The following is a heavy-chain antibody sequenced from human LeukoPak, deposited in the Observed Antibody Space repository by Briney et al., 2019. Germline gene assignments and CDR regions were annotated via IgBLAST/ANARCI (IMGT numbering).Heavy chain of an antibody. J-gene: IGHJ4*02. CDR2: IYPSDSDT. Sequence: GESLKISCKGSGYSFTNYWIGWVRQMPGKGLEWVGSIYPSDSDTRYSPSFQGQVTISVDKSISAAYLQWGSLKASDTAMFYCARRYCSGGSCNFDYWGQGTLVTVSS. CDR3: ARRYCSGGSCNFDY. V-gene: IGHV5-51*01. CDR1: GYSFTNYW. D-gene: IGHD2-15*01.